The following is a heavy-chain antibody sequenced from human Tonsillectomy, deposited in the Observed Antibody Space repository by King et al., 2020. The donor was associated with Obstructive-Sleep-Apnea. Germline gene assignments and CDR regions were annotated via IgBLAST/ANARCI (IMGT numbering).Heavy chain of an antibody. CDR3: ARVSAYDSSGYYVDASDI. CDR1: GFTFSDHY. D-gene: IGHD3-22*01. V-gene: IGHV3-72*01. CDR2: SRNKANSYTT. J-gene: IGHJ3*02. Sequence: VQLVESGGGLVQPGGSLRLSCAASGFTFSDHYMDWVRQAPGKGLEWVGRSRNKANSYTTEYAASVKGRFTISRDDSKNSLYLQMNSLKTEDTAVYYCARVSAYDSSGYYVDASDIWGQGTMVTVSS.